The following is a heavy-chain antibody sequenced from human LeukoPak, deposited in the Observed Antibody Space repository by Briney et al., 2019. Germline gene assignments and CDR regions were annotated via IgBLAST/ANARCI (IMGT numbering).Heavy chain of an antibody. J-gene: IGHJ3*02. Sequence: PGGSLRLSCAASGFTFSSYGMHWVRQAPGKGLEWVAVISYDGSNKYYADSVKGRFTISRDNSKNTPYLQMNSLRAEDTAVYYCAKKLQYGDPFPDAFDIWGQGTMVTVSS. D-gene: IGHD4-17*01. V-gene: IGHV3-30*18. CDR1: GFTFSSYG. CDR2: ISYDGSNK. CDR3: AKKLQYGDPFPDAFDI.